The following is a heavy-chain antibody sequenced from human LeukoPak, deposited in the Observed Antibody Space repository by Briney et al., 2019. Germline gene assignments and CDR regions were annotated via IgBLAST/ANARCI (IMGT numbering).Heavy chain of an antibody. CDR2: INLDGSEK. J-gene: IGHJ3*02. CDR1: GFRFSSYW. Sequence: PGGSLRLSCAASGFRFSSYWMSWVRQAPGKGLEWVANINLDGSEKSYVDSVEGRFTISRDNAKSSLYLQMNSLRGEDTAVYYCARDSERSSSFAFDIWGQGTMVTASS. D-gene: IGHD3-3*02. V-gene: IGHV3-7*01. CDR3: ARDSERSSSFAFDI.